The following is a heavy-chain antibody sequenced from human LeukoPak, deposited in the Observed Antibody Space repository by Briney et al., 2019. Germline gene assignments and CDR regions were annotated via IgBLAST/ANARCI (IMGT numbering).Heavy chain of an antibody. V-gene: IGHV4-34*01. CDR2: INHSGST. CDR1: GGSFSGYY. J-gene: IGHJ4*02. Sequence: SETLSLTCAVYGGSFSGYYWSWIRQPPGKGLEWIGEINHSGSTNYNPSLKSRVTISVDTSKNQFSLKLSSVTAADTAVYYCARRIMITFGGVIVIQGGFDYWGQGTLVTVSS. D-gene: IGHD3-16*02. CDR3: ARRIMITFGGVIVIQGGFDY.